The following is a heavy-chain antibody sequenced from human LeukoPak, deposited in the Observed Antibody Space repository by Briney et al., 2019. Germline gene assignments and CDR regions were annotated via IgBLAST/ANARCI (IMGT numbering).Heavy chain of an antibody. CDR2: ISYDGSNK. Sequence: GGSLRLSCAASGFTFSSYGMHWVRQAPGKGLEWVAVISYDGSNKYYADSVKGRFTISRDNSKNTLYLQMNSLRAEDMAVYYCAKVGGVSYIYFDYWGQGTLVTVSS. V-gene: IGHV3-30*18. CDR3: AKVGGVSYIYFDY. CDR1: GFTFSSYG. D-gene: IGHD3-16*01. J-gene: IGHJ4*02.